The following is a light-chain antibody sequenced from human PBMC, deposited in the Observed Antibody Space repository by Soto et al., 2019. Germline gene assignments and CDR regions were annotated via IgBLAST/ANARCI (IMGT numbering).Light chain of an antibody. J-gene: IGLJ3*02. CDR3: ATWDDRLTAWV. Sequence: QSALTQPASVSGAPRQSVNISCSGNNSNIGSNAVHWYQQLPGKAPKLLMYYNDMLPSGVSDRFSGSKSGTSASLAISGLQSEDEGDYYCATWDDRLTAWVFGGGTKVTVL. CDR1: NSNIGSNA. CDR2: YND. V-gene: IGLV1-36*01.